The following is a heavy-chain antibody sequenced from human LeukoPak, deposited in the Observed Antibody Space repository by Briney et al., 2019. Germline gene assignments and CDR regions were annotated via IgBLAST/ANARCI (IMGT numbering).Heavy chain of an antibody. V-gene: IGHV3-74*01. J-gene: IGHJ6*02. CDR2: INDDGSDT. D-gene: IGHD1-26*01. CDR3: ASGLIVGGYGMDV. CDR1: GFTFKLYW. Sequence: GGSLRLSCAVSGFTFKLYWMHWVRQAPGKGPVWVSRINDDGSDTTYADSVKGRFTISRDDAKNMLFLQMNSLRAEDTAVYYCASGLIVGGYGMDVWGQGTTVTVSS.